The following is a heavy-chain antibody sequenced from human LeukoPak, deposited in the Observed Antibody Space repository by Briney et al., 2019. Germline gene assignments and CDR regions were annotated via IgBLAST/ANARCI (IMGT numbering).Heavy chain of an antibody. D-gene: IGHD4-23*01. CDR1: GGSISSYY. CDR2: INYSGST. J-gene: IGHJ4*02. Sequence: PSETLSLTCTVSGGSISSYYWSWIRQPPGKGLEWIGYINYSGSTNYNPSLKSRVTMSVDTSKNQFSLKLSSVTAADTAVYYCARAIRGGNYDYWGQGTLVTVSS. CDR3: ARAIRGGNYDY. V-gene: IGHV4-59*08.